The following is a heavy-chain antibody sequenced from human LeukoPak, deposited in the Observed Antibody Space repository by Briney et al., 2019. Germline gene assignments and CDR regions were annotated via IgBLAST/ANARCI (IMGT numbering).Heavy chain of an antibody. CDR2: INRNGGST. J-gene: IGHJ4*02. D-gene: IGHD3-22*01. Sequence: PGGSLRLSCAASGFTFDDYSMTWVRQAPGKGLEWVSGINRNGGSTGYADSVKGRFTISRDNAKNSLYLQMNSLRAEDTALYYCARSRHSYDSSGFPHYWGQGALVTVSS. V-gene: IGHV3-20*04. CDR1: GFTFDDYS. CDR3: ARSRHSYDSSGFPHY.